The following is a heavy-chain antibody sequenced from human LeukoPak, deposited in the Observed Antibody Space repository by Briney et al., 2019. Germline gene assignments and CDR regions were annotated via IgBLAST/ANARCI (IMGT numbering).Heavy chain of an antibody. V-gene: IGHV3-33*01. J-gene: IGHJ4*02. Sequence: GGSLRLSCAASGFTFSSYGMHWVRQAPGKGLGWVAVIWYDGSNKYYADSVKGRFTISRDNSKNTLYLQMNSLRAGDAAVYYCARGGPLAYDSSGSFDYWGQGTLVTVSS. D-gene: IGHD3-22*01. CDR3: ARGGPLAYDSSGSFDY. CDR1: GFTFSSYG. CDR2: IWYDGSNK.